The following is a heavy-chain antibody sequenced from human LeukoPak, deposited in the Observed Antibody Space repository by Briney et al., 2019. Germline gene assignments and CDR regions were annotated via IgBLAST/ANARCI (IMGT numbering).Heavy chain of an antibody. D-gene: IGHD2-2*01. CDR2: IYHSGST. CDR1: GGSISSSNW. Sequence: PSETLSLTCAVSGGSISSSNWWSWVRPPPGKGLEWIGEIYHSGSTNYNPSLKSRVTISVDKSKNQFSLKLSSVTAADTAVYYCARAYQLLSYYYYGMDVWGQGTTVTVSS. CDR3: ARAYQLLSYYYYGMDV. J-gene: IGHJ6*02. V-gene: IGHV4-4*02.